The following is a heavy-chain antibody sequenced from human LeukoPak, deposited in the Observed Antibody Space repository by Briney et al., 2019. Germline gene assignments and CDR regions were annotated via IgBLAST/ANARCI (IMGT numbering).Heavy chain of an antibody. Sequence: PGGSLRLSCAASGFTFTNYAMNWVRQAPEKGLEWVSTIHGGGDVTYYADSVKGRFTISRDNSRNTLYLQMNSLKTEDTAVYYCISRHSSGHENYYYMDVWGKGTTVTVSS. CDR1: GFTFTNYA. CDR3: ISRHSSGHENYYYMDV. CDR2: IHGGGDVT. V-gene: IGHV3-23*01. D-gene: IGHD6-19*01. J-gene: IGHJ6*03.